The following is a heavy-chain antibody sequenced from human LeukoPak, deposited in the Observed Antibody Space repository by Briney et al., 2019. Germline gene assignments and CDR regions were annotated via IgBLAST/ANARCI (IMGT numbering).Heavy chain of an antibody. CDR2: INPNSGDT. CDR1: GYTFTDYY. D-gene: IGHD3-10*01. J-gene: IGHJ4*02. V-gene: IGHV1-2*02. CDR3: ARDGALDY. Sequence: APVKVSCKASGYTFTDYYMHWVRQAPGQGLEWMGWINPNSGDTNSAQKFQGRVAMTRVTSITTVYMELSRLRSDDTAVYYCARDGALDYWGQGTLVTVSS.